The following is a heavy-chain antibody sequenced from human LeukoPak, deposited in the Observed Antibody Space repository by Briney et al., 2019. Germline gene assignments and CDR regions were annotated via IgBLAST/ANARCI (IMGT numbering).Heavy chain of an antibody. Sequence: SVKVSCKASGGTFSSYAISWVRQAPGQGLEWMGRIIPILGIANYAQKFQDRVTITADKSTSTAYMELSSLRSEDTAVYYWGRPYDILPGYYHGAGMHVWGQGTTVTVPS. CDR3: GRPYDILPGYYHGAGMHV. V-gene: IGHV1-69*04. CDR2: IIPILGIA. D-gene: IGHD3-9*01. J-gene: IGHJ6*02. CDR1: GGTFSSYA.